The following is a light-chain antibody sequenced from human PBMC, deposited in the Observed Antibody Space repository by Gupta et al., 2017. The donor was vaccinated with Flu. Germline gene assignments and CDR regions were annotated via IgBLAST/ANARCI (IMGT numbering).Light chain of an antibody. J-gene: IGKJ2*01. CDR3: QQYYSVPVA. CDR2: WAS. Sequence: GKASQSLLSNSNNKYHLAWYQQKPGQPPKLLIYWASTRESGVPDRFSGSGSETEFTLSISSLQADDVAIYYCQQYYSVPVAFGQGTKLEIK. CDR1: QSLLSNSNNKYH. V-gene: IGKV4-1*01.